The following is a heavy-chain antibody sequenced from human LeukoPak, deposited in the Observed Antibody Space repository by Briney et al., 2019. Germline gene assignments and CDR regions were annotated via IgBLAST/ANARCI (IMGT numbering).Heavy chain of an antibody. V-gene: IGHV3-21*01. CDR3: ARAGVGATLNFDY. J-gene: IGHJ4*02. CDR1: GFTVSSNY. D-gene: IGHD1-26*01. CDR2: VSGRDTST. Sequence: PGGSLRLSCAASGFTVSSNYMSWVRQAPGKGLEWVSAVSGRDTSTYYADSVKGRFTISRDNAKNSLYLQMNSLRAEDTAVYYCARAGVGATLNFDYWGQGTLVTVSS.